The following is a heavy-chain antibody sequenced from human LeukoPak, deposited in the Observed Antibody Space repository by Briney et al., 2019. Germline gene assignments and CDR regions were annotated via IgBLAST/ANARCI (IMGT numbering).Heavy chain of an antibody. CDR3: ARGLGYGDYYGMDV. J-gene: IGHJ6*02. CDR2: ISSSGSTI. D-gene: IGHD3-16*01. Sequence: PGGSLRLSCAASGFTFSDYYMSWLPQAPGKGLEGVSYISSSGSTIYYADSVKGRFTISRDNAKNSLYLQMNSLRAEDTAVYYCARGLGYGDYYGMDVWGQGTTVTVSS. CDR1: GFTFSDYY. V-gene: IGHV3-11*01.